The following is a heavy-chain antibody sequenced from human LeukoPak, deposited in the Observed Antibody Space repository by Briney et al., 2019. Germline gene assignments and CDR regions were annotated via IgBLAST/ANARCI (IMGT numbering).Heavy chain of an antibody. CDR3: ARHDKYPKYMDV. CDR1: GGSISSSSYY. CDR2: IYYSGST. Sequence: PSETLSLTCTVSGGSISSSSYYWGWIRQPPGKGLEWIGSIYYSGSTYYNPSLKSRVTISVDTSKNQFSLKLSSVTAADTAVYYCARHDKYPKYMDVWGKGTTVTVSS. D-gene: IGHD2-2*01. V-gene: IGHV4-39*01. J-gene: IGHJ6*03.